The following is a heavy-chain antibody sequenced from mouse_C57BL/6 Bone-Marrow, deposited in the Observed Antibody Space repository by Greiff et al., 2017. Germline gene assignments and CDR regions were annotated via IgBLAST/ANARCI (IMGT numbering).Heavy chain of an antibody. CDR2: ILPGRGST. CDR1: GYTFPGYW. J-gene: IGHJ2*01. Sequence: QVQLQQSGAELMKPGASVKLSCKATGYTFPGYWIEWVKQRPGHGLEWIGEILPGRGSTNYNEKFKAKATFTADTSSNTAYLQLSSLTTEDSAIYYCARSNHDGWGYWGQGTTLTVSS. CDR3: ARSNHDGWGY. D-gene: IGHD1-1*01. V-gene: IGHV1-9*01.